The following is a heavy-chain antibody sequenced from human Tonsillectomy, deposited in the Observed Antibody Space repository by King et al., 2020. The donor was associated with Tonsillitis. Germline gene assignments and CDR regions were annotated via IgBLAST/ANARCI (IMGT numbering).Heavy chain of an antibody. Sequence: VQLVESGGGLVQPGGSLRLSCAASGFTFSSYAMSWVRQAPGKGLEWVSAISGSGGSTYSADSVKGRFTISRDNSKNKLYLQMNSVRAEDTAVYYCAKDKVATMPRNAFDCWGQGTMVTVSS. CDR3: AKDKVATMPRNAFDC. D-gene: IGHD5-12*01. J-gene: IGHJ3*01. CDR2: ISGSGGST. CDR1: GFTFSSYA. V-gene: IGHV3-23*04.